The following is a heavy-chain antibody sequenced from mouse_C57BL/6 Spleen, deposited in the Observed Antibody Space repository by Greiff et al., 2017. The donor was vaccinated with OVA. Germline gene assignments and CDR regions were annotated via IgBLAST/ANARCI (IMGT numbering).Heavy chain of an antibody. D-gene: IGHD6-1*01. CDR3: ARDRQGYYAMDY. Sequence: EVKLMESEGGLVQPGSSMKLSCTASGFTFSDYYMAWVRQVPEKGLEWVANINYDGSSTYYLDSLKSRFIISRDNAKNILYLQMSSLKSEDTATYYCARDRQGYYAMDYWGQGTSVTVSS. CDR2: INYDGSST. CDR1: GFTFSDYY. J-gene: IGHJ4*01. V-gene: IGHV5-16*01.